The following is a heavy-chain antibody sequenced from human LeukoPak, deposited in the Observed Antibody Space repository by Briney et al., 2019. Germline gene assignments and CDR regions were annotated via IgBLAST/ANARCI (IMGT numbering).Heavy chain of an antibody. CDR3: VREVYYDILTGYYINWFDP. CDR2: IYYSGST. Sequence: PSETLSLTCTVSGGSISSYYWSWIRQPPGKGLEWIGYIYYSGSTNYNPSLKSRVAISVDTSKNQFSLKLSSVTAADTAVYYCVREVYYDILTGYYINWFDPWGQGTLVTVSS. CDR1: GGSISSYY. V-gene: IGHV4-59*01. D-gene: IGHD3-9*01. J-gene: IGHJ5*02.